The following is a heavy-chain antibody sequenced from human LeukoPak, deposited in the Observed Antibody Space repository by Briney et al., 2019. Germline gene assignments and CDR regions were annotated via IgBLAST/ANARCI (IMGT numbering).Heavy chain of an antibody. CDR3: ARAPRYSSSSSGMDV. Sequence: PSETLSLTCTVSGVSISSYYWSWIRQPPGKGLEWIGYIYYSGSTNYNPSLKSRVTISVDTSKNQFSLKLSSVTAADTAVYYCARAPRYSSSSSGMDVWGQGTTVTVSS. CDR2: IYYSGST. D-gene: IGHD6-13*01. J-gene: IGHJ6*02. CDR1: GVSISSYY. V-gene: IGHV4-59*01.